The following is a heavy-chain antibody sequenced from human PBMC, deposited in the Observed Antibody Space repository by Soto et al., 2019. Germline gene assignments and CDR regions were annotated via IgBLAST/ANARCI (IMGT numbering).Heavy chain of an antibody. CDR1: GYTFTSYY. V-gene: IGHV1-46*01. Sequence: ASVKVSCKAAGYTFTSYYMHWVRQAPGQGLEWMGIINPSGGSTSYAQKFQGRVTMTRDTSTSTVYMERSSLRSEDTAVYYCARDTRTYYDFWSGYRAPPHYYYGMDVWGQGTTVTVSS. D-gene: IGHD3-3*01. CDR2: INPSGGST. CDR3: ARDTRTYYDFWSGYRAPPHYYYGMDV. J-gene: IGHJ6*02.